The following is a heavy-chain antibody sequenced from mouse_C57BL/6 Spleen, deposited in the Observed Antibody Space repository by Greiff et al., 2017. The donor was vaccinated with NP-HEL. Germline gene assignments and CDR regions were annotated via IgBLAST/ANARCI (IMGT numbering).Heavy chain of an antibody. J-gene: IGHJ4*01. Sequence: QVQLKQPGTELVKPGASVKLSCKASGYTFTSYWMHWVKQRPGQGLEWIGNINPSNGGTNYNEKIKSKATLTVDKSSSTAYMQLSSLTSEDSAVYYCAGLRRGLYAMDYWGQGTSVTVSS. CDR1: GYTFTSYW. CDR3: AGLRRGLYAMDY. V-gene: IGHV1-53*01. CDR2: INPSNGGT. D-gene: IGHD2-12*01.